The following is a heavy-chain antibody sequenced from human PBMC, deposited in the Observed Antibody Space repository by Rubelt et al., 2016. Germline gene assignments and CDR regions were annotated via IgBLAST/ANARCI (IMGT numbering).Heavy chain of an antibody. V-gene: IGHV3-33*03. J-gene: IGHJ6*02. CDR1: GFTFSSCG. CDR2: IWYDGSNK. CDR3: GRDMNV. Sequence: GGGVVQPGRSLRLSCAASGFTFSSCGMHWVRQAPGKGLEWVAVIWYDGSNKYYADSVKGRFTISRDNAKNSLYLQMSSLRAEDTAVYYCGRDMNVWGQGTTVTVSS.